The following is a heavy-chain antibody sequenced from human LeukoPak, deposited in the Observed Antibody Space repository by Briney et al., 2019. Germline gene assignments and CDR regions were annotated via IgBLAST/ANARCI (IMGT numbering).Heavy chain of an antibody. V-gene: IGHV4-30-4*01. CDR3: ASQDTYYYDSSGYPASFDL. Sequence: PSETLSLTCTVSGGSISSGDYSWSWLRQPPGKGLEWIGYIYYSGSTYYNPSLKSRVTISVDTSKNQFSLKLSSVTAADTAVYYCASQDTYYYDSSGYPASFDLWGRGTLVTVSS. D-gene: IGHD3-22*01. CDR2: IYYSGST. CDR1: GGSISSGDYS. J-gene: IGHJ2*01.